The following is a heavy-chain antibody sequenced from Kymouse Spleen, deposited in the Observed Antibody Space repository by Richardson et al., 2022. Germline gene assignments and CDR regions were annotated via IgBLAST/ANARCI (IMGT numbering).Heavy chain of an antibody. CDR3: AKALYNWNYYDAFDI. D-gene: IGHD1-7*01. Sequence: EVQLVESGGGLVQPGRSLRLSCAASGFTFDDYAMHWVRQAPGKGLEWVSGISWNSGSIGYADSVKGRFTISRDNAKNSLYLQMNSLRAEDTALYYCAKALYNWNYYDAFDIWGQGTMVTVSS. V-gene: IGHV3-9*01. CDR2: ISWNSGSI. CDR1: GFTFDDYA. J-gene: IGHJ3*02.